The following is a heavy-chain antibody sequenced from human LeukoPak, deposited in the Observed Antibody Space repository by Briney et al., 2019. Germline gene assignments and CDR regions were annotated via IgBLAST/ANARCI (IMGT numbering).Heavy chain of an antibody. CDR3: ATSLHCSSTSCRNY. CDR1: GYTFTGYY. D-gene: IGHD2-2*01. V-gene: IGHV1-2*02. Sequence: ASVKVSCKASGYTFTGYYMHWVRQAPGQGLEWMGWINPNSGGTNYAQKFQGRVTMTRDTSISTAYMELSRLRSDDTAVYYCATSLHCSSTSCRNYWGQGTLVTVSS. CDR2: INPNSGGT. J-gene: IGHJ4*02.